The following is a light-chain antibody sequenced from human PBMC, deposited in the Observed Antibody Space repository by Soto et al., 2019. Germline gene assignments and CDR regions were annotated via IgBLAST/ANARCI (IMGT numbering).Light chain of an antibody. J-gene: IGKJ1*01. CDR1: QSVSSNY. V-gene: IGKV3-20*01. Sequence: EIVLTQSPGTLSLSPGERATLSCRASQSVSSNYLAWYQQKPGQAPRLLIYGASRRATGIPDRFSGSGSGTDFTLTINRLEPEDFAVYYCQQYGGASGTFGQGTKVEIK. CDR3: QQYGGASGT. CDR2: GAS.